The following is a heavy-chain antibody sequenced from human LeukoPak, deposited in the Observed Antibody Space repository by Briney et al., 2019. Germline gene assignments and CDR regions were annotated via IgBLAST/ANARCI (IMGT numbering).Heavy chain of an antibody. J-gene: IGHJ4*02. V-gene: IGHV3-66*01. CDR2: IYSGGST. D-gene: IGHD5-24*01. CDR3: ARDGRDGYNQD. CDR1: GFTFSSYA. Sequence: GGSLRLSCAASGFTFSSYAMSWVRQAPGKGLEWVSVIYSGGSTYYADSVKGRFTISRDNSKNTLYLQMNSLRAEDTAVYYCARDGRDGYNQDWGQGTLVTVSS.